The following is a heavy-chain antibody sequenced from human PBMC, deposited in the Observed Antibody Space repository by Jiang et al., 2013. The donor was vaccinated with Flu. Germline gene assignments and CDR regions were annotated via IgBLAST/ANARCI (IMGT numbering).Heavy chain of an antibody. Sequence: QSGSELKKPGSSVKVSCKASGGTFSSYTISWVRQAPGQGLEWMGRIIPILGIANYAQKFQGRVTITADKSTSTAYMELSSLRSEDTAVYYCASPYDYGDYFDYWGQGTLVTVSS. J-gene: IGHJ4*02. CDR2: IIPILGIA. V-gene: IGHV1-69*02. D-gene: IGHD4-17*01. CDR3: ASPYDYGDYFDY. CDR1: GGTFSSYT.